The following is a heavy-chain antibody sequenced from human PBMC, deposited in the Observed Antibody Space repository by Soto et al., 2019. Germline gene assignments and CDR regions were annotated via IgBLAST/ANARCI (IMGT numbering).Heavy chain of an antibody. J-gene: IGHJ3*02. CDR2: ISYDGSNK. CDR1: GFTFSSYA. V-gene: IGHV3-30-3*01. CDR3: ARAAAVRGPNDAFDI. D-gene: IGHD3-10*01. Sequence: QVQLVESGGGVVQPGRSLRLSCAASGFTFSSYAMHWVRQAPGKGLERVAVISYDGSNKYYADSVKGRFTISRDNSTNTLYLQMNSLRAEDTAVYYCARAAAVRGPNDAFDIWGQGTMVTVSS.